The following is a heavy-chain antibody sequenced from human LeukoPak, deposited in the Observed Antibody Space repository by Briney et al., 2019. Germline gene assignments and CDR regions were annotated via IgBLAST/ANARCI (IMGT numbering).Heavy chain of an antibody. CDR1: GGSISSYY. CDR3: ARTYYYGSGRGPVGY. D-gene: IGHD3-10*01. J-gene: IGHJ4*02. Sequence: SETLSLTCTVSGGSISSYYWSWIRQPPGKGLEWIGYIYYSGSTYYNPSLKSRVTISVDTSKNQFSLKLSSVTAADTAVYYCARTYYYGSGRGPVGYWGQGTLVTVSS. CDR2: IYYSGST. V-gene: IGHV4-59*04.